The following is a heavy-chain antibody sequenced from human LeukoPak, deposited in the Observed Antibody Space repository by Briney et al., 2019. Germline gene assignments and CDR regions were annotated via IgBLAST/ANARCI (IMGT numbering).Heavy chain of an antibody. J-gene: IGHJ4*02. D-gene: IGHD1-26*01. V-gene: IGHV3-23*01. Sequence: GGSLRLSCAASGFTFSSYAMSWVRQAPGKGLEWVSAISDSGGSTYYADSVKGRFTISRDNSKNTLYLQMNSLRAEDTAMYYCARDVGATWGPIYWGQGTLVTVSS. CDR1: GFTFSSYA. CDR3: ARDVGATWGPIY. CDR2: ISDSGGST.